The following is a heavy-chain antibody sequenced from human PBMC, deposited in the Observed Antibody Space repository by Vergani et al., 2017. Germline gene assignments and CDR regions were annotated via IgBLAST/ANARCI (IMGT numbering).Heavy chain of an antibody. D-gene: IGHD1-26*01. J-gene: IGHJ5*02. CDR1: GFTFSTYD. V-gene: IGHV3-13*01. CDR3: ARSAIRYSGSYLWFDP. Sequence: EVQLVESGGGLVQPGGSLRLSCAASGFTFSTYDMHWVRQATGKGLEWVSAIGTAGDTYYPGSVKGRFTISRENAKNSLYLQMNGLRAGDTAVYYCARSAIRYSGSYLWFDPWGQGTLVTVSS. CDR2: IGTAGDT.